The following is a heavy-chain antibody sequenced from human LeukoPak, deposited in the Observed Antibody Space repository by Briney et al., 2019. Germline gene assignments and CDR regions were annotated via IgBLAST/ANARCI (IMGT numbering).Heavy chain of an antibody. V-gene: IGHV1-46*03. D-gene: IGHD1-26*01. CDR2: INPSGGST. CDR3: ARPAYSGSLHDAFDI. Sequence: GASVKVSCKASGYTFTSYYMHWVRQAPGQGLEWMGIINPSGGSTSYAQKFQGRVTMTRDTSTSTVYMELSSLRSEDTAVYYCARPAYSGSLHDAFDIWGQGTMVTVSS. CDR1: GYTFTSYY. J-gene: IGHJ3*02.